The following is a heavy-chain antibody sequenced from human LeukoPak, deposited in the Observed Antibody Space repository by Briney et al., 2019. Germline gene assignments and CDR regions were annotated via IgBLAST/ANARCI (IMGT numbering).Heavy chain of an antibody. CDR3: ARVRSGSYYGCFDY. CDR1: GGTFSSYA. V-gene: IGHV1-69*05. CDR2: IIPIFGTA. D-gene: IGHD1-26*01. Sequence: SVKVSCKASGGTFSSYAISWVRQAPGQGLEWMGAIIPIFGTANYAQKFQGRVTITTDESTSTAYMELSSLRSEDTAVYYCARVRSGSYYGCFDYWGPGTLVTVSS. J-gene: IGHJ4*02.